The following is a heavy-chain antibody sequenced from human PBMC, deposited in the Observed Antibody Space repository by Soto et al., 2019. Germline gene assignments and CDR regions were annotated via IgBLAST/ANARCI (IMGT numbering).Heavy chain of an antibody. D-gene: IGHD6-13*01. CDR3: ARGRIAAAGTFLDY. J-gene: IGHJ4*02. CDR1: GGTFSSYA. V-gene: IGHV1-69*13. Sequence: ASVKVSCKASGGTFSSYAISWVRQAPGQGLEWMGGIIPIFGTANYAQKFQGRVTITADESTSTAYMELSSLRSEDTAVYYCARGRIAAAGTFLDYWGQGTLVTVSS. CDR2: IIPIFGTA.